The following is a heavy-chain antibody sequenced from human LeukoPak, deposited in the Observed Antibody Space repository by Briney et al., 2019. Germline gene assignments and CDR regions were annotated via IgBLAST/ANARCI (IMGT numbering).Heavy chain of an antibody. V-gene: IGHV3-23*01. D-gene: IGHD2-21*01. Sequence: GGSLRLSCVASGFSFGNYAMSWVRQAPGRGLQWVSQISGTGGATWYAGFARDRFTISRDNSKKTLYLQMSGLRVEDTAMYYCVKDPRDTYGTNWFVSWGQGTLLIVSS. CDR3: VKDPRDTYGTNWFVS. CDR2: ISGTGGAT. J-gene: IGHJ5*01. CDR1: GFSFGNYA.